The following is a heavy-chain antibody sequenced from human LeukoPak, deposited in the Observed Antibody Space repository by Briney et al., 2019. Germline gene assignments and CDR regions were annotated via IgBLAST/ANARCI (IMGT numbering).Heavy chain of an antibody. CDR1: GFTVSSNY. J-gene: IGHJ4*02. CDR3: AKEGYSSGFDFY. CDR2: ISGSGGST. D-gene: IGHD6-19*01. V-gene: IGHV3-23*01. Sequence: PGGSLRLSCAASGFTVSSNYMSWVRQAPGKGLEWVSAISGSGGSTYYADSVKGRFTISRDNSKNTLYLQMNSLRAEDTAVYYCAKEGYSSGFDFYWGQGTLVTVSS.